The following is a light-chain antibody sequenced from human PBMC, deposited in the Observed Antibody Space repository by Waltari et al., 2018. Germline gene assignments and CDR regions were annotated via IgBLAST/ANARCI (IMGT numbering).Light chain of an antibody. CDR3: TSWTSTGALWV. CDR1: SNDLGGPNY. J-gene: IGLJ3*02. Sequence: QSSLNQPSPGSGFPGQSVPHPCHWTSNDLGGPNYVSWYQQLPGKAPKPIIFVVTPRPSGVSNRFSGSKSANTASLTISGLQTEDEADYYCTSWTSTGALWVFGGGTKLTVL. CDR2: VVT. V-gene: IGLV2-14*01.